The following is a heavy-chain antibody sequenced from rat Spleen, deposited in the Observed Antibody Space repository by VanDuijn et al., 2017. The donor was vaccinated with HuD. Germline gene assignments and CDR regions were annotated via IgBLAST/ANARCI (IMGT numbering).Heavy chain of an antibody. V-gene: IGHV5-19*01. D-gene: IGHD1-10*01. Sequence: EVQLVESGGGLEQPGRSMKLSCAASGFTFSNYGMHWIRQAPTKGLEWVASITNASGRTYYPDSVKGRFTISRDTAQNTLYLQMDSLKSEDTATYYCATGGIYNNYGFAYWGQGTLVTVSS. CDR2: ITNASGRT. CDR1: GFTFSNYG. CDR3: ATGGIYNNYGFAY. J-gene: IGHJ3*01.